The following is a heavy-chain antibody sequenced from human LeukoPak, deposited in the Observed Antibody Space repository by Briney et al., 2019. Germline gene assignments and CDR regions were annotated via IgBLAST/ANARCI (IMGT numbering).Heavy chain of an antibody. CDR2: IRYDGSNK. J-gene: IGHJ4*02. CDR1: GFTFSSYG. D-gene: IGHD6-13*01. Sequence: GGSLRLSCAASGFTFSSYGMHWVRQAPGKGLEWVAFIRYDGSNKYYADSVKGRFTISRDNSKNTLYLQMNSLRAEDTAVYYCAKDSLAAAAGDDYWGQGTLVTVSS. V-gene: IGHV3-30*02. CDR3: AKDSLAAAAGDDY.